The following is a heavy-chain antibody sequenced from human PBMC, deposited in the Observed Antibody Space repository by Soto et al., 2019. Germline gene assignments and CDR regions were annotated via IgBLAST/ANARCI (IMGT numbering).Heavy chain of an antibody. V-gene: IGHV3-30*18. Sequence: PGGSLRLSCAASGFTFSSYGMHWVRQAPGKGLEWVAVISYDGSNKYYADSVKGRFTISRDNSKNTLYLQMNSLRAEDTAVYYCANSQRRLAPNYFDYWGQGTLVTVSS. J-gene: IGHJ4*02. CDR2: ISYDGSNK. CDR3: ANSQRRLAPNYFDY. D-gene: IGHD6-19*01. CDR1: GFTFSSYG.